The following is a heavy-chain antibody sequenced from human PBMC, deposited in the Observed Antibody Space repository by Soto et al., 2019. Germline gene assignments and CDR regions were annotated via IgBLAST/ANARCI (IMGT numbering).Heavy chain of an antibody. V-gene: IGHV3-30*18. CDR3: AKEWGVEVTYYLFDC. J-gene: IGHJ4*02. Sequence: ESGGGVVQPGRSLRLSCTASGFTFTTYGMHWVRQAPGKGLEWVAFISYDGSDKYYADSVKGRFTISRDNSKNTLYLQMNSLRADDMAVYYCAKEWGVEVTYYLFDCWGQGTLVTVSS. CDR1: GFTFTTYG. CDR2: ISYDGSDK. D-gene: IGHD1-26*01.